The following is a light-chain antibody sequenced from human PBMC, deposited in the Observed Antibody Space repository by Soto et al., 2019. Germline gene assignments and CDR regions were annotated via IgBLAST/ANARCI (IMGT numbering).Light chain of an antibody. J-gene: IGKJ5*01. CDR3: QQYGSSLIT. Sequence: EIVLTQYPSTLSLSPGERATLSCKASQSFSNSLAWFQQKPGQAPRLLIYDASNRATGIPARFSGSGSGTDFTLTISRLEPEDFAVYYCQQYGSSLITFGQGTRLEIK. V-gene: IGKV3-20*01. CDR2: DAS. CDR1: QSFSNS.